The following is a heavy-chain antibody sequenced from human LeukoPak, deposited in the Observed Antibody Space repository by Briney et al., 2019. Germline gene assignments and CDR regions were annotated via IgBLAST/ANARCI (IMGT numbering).Heavy chain of an antibody. Sequence: GRSLRLSCAASGFTFSSYGMHWVRQAPGKGLEWVAVISSEGRDKYYAESVKGRFTISRDNPKNTLYVQMNSLRAEDTAVYYCAKDWGYASGTFFVNWGQGTLVTVSS. CDR2: ISSEGRDK. CDR1: GFTFSSYG. D-gene: IGHD6-19*01. CDR3: AKDWGYASGTFFVN. J-gene: IGHJ4*02. V-gene: IGHV3-30*18.